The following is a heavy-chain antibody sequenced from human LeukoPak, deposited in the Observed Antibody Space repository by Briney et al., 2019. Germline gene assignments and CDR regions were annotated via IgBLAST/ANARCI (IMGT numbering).Heavy chain of an antibody. CDR1: GGSFSGYY. CDR3: ARGVLLWFGVPMGFDP. J-gene: IGHJ5*02. Sequence: PSETLSLTCAVYGGSFSGYYWSWIRQPPGKGLEWIGEINHSGSTNYNPSLKSRVTISVDTSKNQFSLKLSSVTAADTAVYYCARGVLLWFGVPMGFDPWGQGTLVTVSS. CDR2: INHSGST. V-gene: IGHV4-34*01. D-gene: IGHD3-10*01.